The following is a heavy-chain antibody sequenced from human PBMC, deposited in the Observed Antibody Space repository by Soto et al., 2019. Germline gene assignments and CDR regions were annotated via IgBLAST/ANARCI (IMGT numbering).Heavy chain of an antibody. CDR3: ARRITLVRGVSTRYFDL. V-gene: IGHV5-51*01. D-gene: IGHD3-10*01. Sequence: GESLKISCKGSGYSFASYWIGWVRQMPGKGLEWMGIIYPGDSDTRYSPSFQGQVTISADKSISTAYLQWSSLKASDTAMYYCARRITLVRGVSTRYFDLWGRGTLVTVSS. CDR1: GYSFASYW. J-gene: IGHJ2*01. CDR2: IYPGDSDT.